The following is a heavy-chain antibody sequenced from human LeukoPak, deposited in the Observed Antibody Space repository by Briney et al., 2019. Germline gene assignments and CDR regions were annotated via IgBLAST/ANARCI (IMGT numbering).Heavy chain of an antibody. Sequence: GGSLRLSCAASGFTFSSYAMHWVRQAPGKGLEWVAVISYDGSNKYYADSVKGRFTISRDNSKTTLYLQMNSLRAEDTAVYYCARVYDFWSGYFSYWGQGTPVTPSS. CDR3: ARVYDFWSGYFSY. CDR2: ISYDGSNK. CDR1: GFTFSSYA. J-gene: IGHJ4*02. D-gene: IGHD3-3*01. V-gene: IGHV3-30-3*01.